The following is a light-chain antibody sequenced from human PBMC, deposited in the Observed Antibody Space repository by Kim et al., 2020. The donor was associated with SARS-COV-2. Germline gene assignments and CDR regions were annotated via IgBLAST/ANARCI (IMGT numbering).Light chain of an antibody. CDR3: QQYDSYPRT. V-gene: IGKV1-17*01. J-gene: IGKJ1*01. CDR1: QDISND. Sequence: DIQMTQSPSSLSASVGDRVTITCRASQDISNDLGWYQQNPGKAPKRLIYGASSLQSGVPSRFSGSGSGTEFTLTISSVQPEDFATYYCQQYDSYPRTFGQGTQVDIK. CDR2: GAS.